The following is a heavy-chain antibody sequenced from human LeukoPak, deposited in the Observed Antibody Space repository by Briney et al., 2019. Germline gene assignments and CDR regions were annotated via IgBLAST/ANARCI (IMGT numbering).Heavy chain of an antibody. CDR3: ARDQVYSRARGIFDY. CDR2: INHSGST. V-gene: IGHV4-34*01. J-gene: IGHJ4*02. D-gene: IGHD6-13*01. CDR1: GGSFSGYY. Sequence: SETLPLTCAVYGGSFSGYYWTWIRQPPGKGLEWIGEINHSGSTDYNPSLKSRVTISLDSSNNQFSLRLNSVTAADTAVYYCARDQVYSRARGIFDYWGQGTLVTVSS.